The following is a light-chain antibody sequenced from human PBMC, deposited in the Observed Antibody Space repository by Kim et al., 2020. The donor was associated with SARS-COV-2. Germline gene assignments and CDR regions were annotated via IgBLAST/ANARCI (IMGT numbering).Light chain of an antibody. CDR3: QTWGTGNV. Sequence: QLVLTQSPSASASLGASVKLTCTLSSGHSSYAIAWHQQQPEKGPRYLMNLTSDGSHSKGDGIPDRFSGSSSGAERYLTIPSLQSEDEADYYCQTWGTGNVFGGGTQLTVL. V-gene: IGLV4-69*01. CDR2: LTSDGSH. J-gene: IGLJ3*02. CDR1: SGHSSYA.